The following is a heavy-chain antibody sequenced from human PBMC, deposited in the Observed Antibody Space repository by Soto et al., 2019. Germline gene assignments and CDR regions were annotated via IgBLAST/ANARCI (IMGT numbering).Heavy chain of an antibody. J-gene: IGHJ4*02. CDR1: GFTFSDSY. Sequence: QVQLVESGGGLVKPGGSLRLSCAASGFTFSDSYMTWIRQAPGKGLEWISYISGSGDTIYYADSVKGRFTVSRDNAKNSLYLQMNSLRAGDTAVYYCASDPYYYASEYWGQGTLVTVSS. V-gene: IGHV3-11*01. D-gene: IGHD3-10*01. CDR2: ISGSGDTI. CDR3: ASDPYYYASEY.